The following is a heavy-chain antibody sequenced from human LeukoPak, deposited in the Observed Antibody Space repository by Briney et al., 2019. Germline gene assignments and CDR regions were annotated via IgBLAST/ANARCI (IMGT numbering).Heavy chain of an antibody. CDR3: ARGLGGLSGDY. CDR2: INPNSGGT. V-gene: IGHV1-2*02. CDR1: GYTFTGYY. J-gene: IGHJ4*02. D-gene: IGHD1-26*01. Sequence: ASVKVSCKASGYTFTGYYMHWVRQAPGQGLEWMGWINPNSGGTNYQGRVTMTRDTSISTAYMELSRLRSDDTAVYYCARGLGGLSGDYWGQGTLVTVSS.